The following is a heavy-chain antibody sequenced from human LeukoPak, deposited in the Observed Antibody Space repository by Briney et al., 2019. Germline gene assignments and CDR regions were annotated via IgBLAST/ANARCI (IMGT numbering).Heavy chain of an antibody. CDR3: ARNFYGGNFDFDY. V-gene: IGHV1-69*02. D-gene: IGHD4-23*01. CDR1: GGTFSSYT. CDR2: IIPILGIA. Sequence: ASVKVSCKASGGTFSSYTISWVRQAPGQGLEWMGRIIPILGIANYAQKFQGRVTITADKSTSTAYMELSSLRSEDTAVYYCARNFYGGNFDFDYWGQGTLVTVSS. J-gene: IGHJ4*02.